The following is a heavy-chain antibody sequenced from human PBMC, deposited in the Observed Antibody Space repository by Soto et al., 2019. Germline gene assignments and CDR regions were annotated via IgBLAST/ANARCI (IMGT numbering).Heavy chain of an antibody. CDR3: ARGASHYYYYYGMDV. CDR2: ISAYNGNR. CDR1: GYTFNNYG. J-gene: IGHJ6*02. V-gene: IGHV1-18*01. Sequence: QDQLVQSGAEVKKPGASVKVSCKASGYTFNNYGISWVRQAPGQGLEGMGWISAYNGNRNDAQKFQGRVSMTTETSTSTAYMELRSLRSDDTAVYYCARGASHYYYYYGMDVWGQGTTVTVSS.